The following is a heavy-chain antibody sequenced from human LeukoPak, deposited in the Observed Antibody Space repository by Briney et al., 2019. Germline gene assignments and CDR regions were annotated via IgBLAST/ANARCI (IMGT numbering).Heavy chain of an antibody. V-gene: IGHV4-59*01. CDR3: AMTTVTTWDYYYYMDV. D-gene: IGHD4-17*01. CDR2: IYYSGST. J-gene: IGHJ6*03. CDR1: GGSISSYY. Sequence: SETLSLTCTVSGGSISSYYWSWLRQPPGKGLEWIGYIYYSGSTNYNPSLKSRVTISVDTSKNQFSLKLSSVTAADTAVYYCAMTTVTTWDYYYYMDVWGKGTTVTVSS.